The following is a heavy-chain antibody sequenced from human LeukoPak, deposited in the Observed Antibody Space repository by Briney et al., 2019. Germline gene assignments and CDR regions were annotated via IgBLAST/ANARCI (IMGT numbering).Heavy chain of an antibody. D-gene: IGHD2-21*02. CDR3: ARDRGVTGYYYYGMDV. J-gene: IGHJ6*02. CDR1: GGSISSGDYY. Sequence: SQTLSLTCTVSGGSISSGDYYWSWIRQPPGKGLEWIGYIYYSGSTYYNPSLKSRVTISVDTSKNQFSLKLSSVTAADTAVYYCARDRGVTGYYYYGMDVWGRGTTVTVSS. CDR2: IYYSGST. V-gene: IGHV4-30-4*01.